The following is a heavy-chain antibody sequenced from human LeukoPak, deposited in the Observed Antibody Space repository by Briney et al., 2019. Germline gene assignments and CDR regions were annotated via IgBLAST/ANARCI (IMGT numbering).Heavy chain of an antibody. CDR3: ARDGGFTRGWTYGAGDY. J-gene: IGHJ4*02. V-gene: IGHV3-30*04. D-gene: IGHD3-10*01. CDR2: ISNDGSEK. CDR1: GFTFSSYV. Sequence: PGRSLRLSCAASGFTFSSYVMHWGRQAPGKGLECVAVISNDGSEKYYADSVKGRFTISRDNSKNTLYLQMNSLGPEDTALYYCARDGGFTRGWTYGAGDYWGQGTLVAVSS.